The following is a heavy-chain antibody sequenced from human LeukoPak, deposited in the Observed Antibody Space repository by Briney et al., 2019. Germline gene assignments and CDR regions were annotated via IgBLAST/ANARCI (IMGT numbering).Heavy chain of an antibody. CDR2: ISSSSSTI. CDR3: ARKRGFYGMDV. J-gene: IGHJ6*02. D-gene: IGHD3-10*01. Sequence: PGGSLRLSCAASGFTFSSYSMNWVRQAPGKGLEWVSYISSSSSTIYYADSVKGRFTISRDNAKNSLYLQMNSLRAEDTAVYYCARKRGFYGMDVWGQGTTVTVSS. V-gene: IGHV3-48*01. CDR1: GFTFSSYS.